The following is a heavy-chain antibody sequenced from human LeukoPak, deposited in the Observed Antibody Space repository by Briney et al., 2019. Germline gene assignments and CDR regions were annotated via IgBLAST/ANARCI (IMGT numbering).Heavy chain of an antibody. D-gene: IGHD1-26*01. J-gene: IGHJ5*02. CDR2: ISGSGGST. Sequence: GGSLRLSCAASGFTFSSYAISWVRQAPGKGLEWVSAISGSGGSTYYADSVKGRFTISRDNSKNTLYLQMNSLRAEDTAVYYCAKDLVTSGNYAWFDPWGQGTLVTVSS. V-gene: IGHV3-23*01. CDR3: AKDLVTSGNYAWFDP. CDR1: GFTFSSYA.